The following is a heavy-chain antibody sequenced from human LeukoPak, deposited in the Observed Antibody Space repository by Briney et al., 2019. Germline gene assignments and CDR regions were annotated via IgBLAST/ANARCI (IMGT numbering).Heavy chain of an antibody. CDR1: GYTFTGYY. V-gene: IGHV1-2*02. CDR3: ARDSPGAKAFDI. CDR2: INPNSGGT. D-gene: IGHD1-14*01. J-gene: IGHJ3*02. Sequence: ASVKVSCKASGYTFTGYYMHWVRQAPGQGLEWMGWINPNSGGTNYAQKFQGRVTMTRDTSISTAYMELGRLRSDDTAVYYCARDSPGAKAFDIWGQGTMVTVSS.